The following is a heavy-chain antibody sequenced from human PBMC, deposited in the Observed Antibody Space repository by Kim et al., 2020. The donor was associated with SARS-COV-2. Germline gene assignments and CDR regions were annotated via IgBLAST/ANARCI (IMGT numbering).Heavy chain of an antibody. V-gene: IGHV3-64D*09. Sequence: GGSLRLSCSASGFTFSSYAMHWVRQAPGKGLEYVSAISSNGGSTYYADSVKGRFTISRDNSKNTLYLQMSSLRAEDTAVYYCVKGGYYDSGGEFDYWGQGTLVTVSS. J-gene: IGHJ4*02. CDR1: GFTFSSYA. CDR2: ISSNGGST. CDR3: VKGGYYDSGGEFDY. D-gene: IGHD3-22*01.